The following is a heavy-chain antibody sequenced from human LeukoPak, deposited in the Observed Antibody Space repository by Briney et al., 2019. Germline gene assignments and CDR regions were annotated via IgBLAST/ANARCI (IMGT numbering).Heavy chain of an antibody. CDR2: IYNTGKT. J-gene: IGHJ4*02. CDR1: SVSINSYY. CDR3: ARHGYTASHYFLDY. D-gene: IGHD3-16*01. V-gene: IGHV4-4*07. Sequence: SEPLSLTCTVSSVSINSYYWGWVRQPAGRGLEWIGRIYNTGKTDYTPSLKSRLTMSVDTSKRQFSLNLTSVTAADTAIYYCARHGYTASHYFLDYWSQGTLVTVSS.